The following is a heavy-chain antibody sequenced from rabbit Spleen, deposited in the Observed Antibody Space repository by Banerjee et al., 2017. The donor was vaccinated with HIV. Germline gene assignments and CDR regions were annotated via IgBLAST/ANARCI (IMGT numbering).Heavy chain of an antibody. D-gene: IGHD1-1*01. V-gene: IGHV1S45*01. J-gene: IGHJ4*01. CDR1: GFSFSSNW. CDR2: IYTGNSKT. CDR3: ARDLVAVIGWNFRL. Sequence: LEESGGGLVKPGGTLTLTCTVSGFSFSSNWICWVRQAPGKGLEWIACIYTGNSKTYYANWAKGRFTISKTSSTTVTLQMTSLTAADTATYFCARDLVAVIGWNFRLWGPGTLVTVS.